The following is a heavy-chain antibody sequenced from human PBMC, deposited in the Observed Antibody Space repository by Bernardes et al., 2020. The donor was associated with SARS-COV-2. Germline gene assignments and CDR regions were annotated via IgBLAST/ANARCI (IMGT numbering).Heavy chain of an antibody. CDR1: GYTFSSYG. Sequence: ASVKVSCKAAGYTFSSYGISWVRQAPGQGLEWMGWISAYNGNTDYAQKFQGRVTMTTDTSTSTAYMEVRSLRSDDTAVYYCARDPATVTTGGNDAFDIWGQGTVVRVSS. V-gene: IGHV1-18*04. CDR3: ARDPATVTTGGNDAFDI. CDR2: ISAYNGNT. J-gene: IGHJ3*02. D-gene: IGHD4-17*01.